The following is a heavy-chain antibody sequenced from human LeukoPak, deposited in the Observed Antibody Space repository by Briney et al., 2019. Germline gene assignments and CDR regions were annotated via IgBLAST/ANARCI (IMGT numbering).Heavy chain of an antibody. V-gene: IGHV3-9*01. J-gene: IGHJ4*02. CDR2: ITWNSGSI. CDR3: AKDTSGSGSDFYYFDY. Sequence: GGSLSLSGAASGFTFVDYAMHWVRKAPGKGLRGVSVITWNSGSIVYADSVKGRFTISRDNAKNSLYLQMNSLRAEDTALYYCAKDTSGSGSDFYYFDYWGQGTLVAVSS. D-gene: IGHD3-10*01. CDR1: GFTFVDYA.